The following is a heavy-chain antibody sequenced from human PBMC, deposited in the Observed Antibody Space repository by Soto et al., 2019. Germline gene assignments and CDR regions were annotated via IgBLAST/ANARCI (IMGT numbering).Heavy chain of an antibody. CDR2: INPNSGGT. Sequence: ASVKVSCKASGYTFTAYYMHWVRQAPGQGLEWMGWINPNSGGTNYAQKFQGWVTMTRDTSISTAYMELSRLRSDDTAVYYCARVGVLRYSYVYRSYFDYWGQETLVTFSS. CDR3: ARVGVLRYSYVYRSYFDY. D-gene: IGHD5-18*01. J-gene: IGHJ4*02. V-gene: IGHV1-2*04. CDR1: GYTFTAYY.